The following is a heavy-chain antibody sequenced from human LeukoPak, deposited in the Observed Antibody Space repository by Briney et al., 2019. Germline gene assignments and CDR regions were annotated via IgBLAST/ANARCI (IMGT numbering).Heavy chain of an antibody. Sequence: SDTLSLTCTVSGGSTSSSSYYWGWIRQPPGKGLEWIGSIYYSGSTYYNPSLKNRVTISVDTSKNQFSLKLSSVTAADTAVYYCARLVYSPRALFDYWGQGTLVTVSS. J-gene: IGHJ4*02. V-gene: IGHV4-39*01. D-gene: IGHD5-18*01. CDR1: GGSTSSSSYY. CDR3: ARLVYSPRALFDY. CDR2: IYYSGST.